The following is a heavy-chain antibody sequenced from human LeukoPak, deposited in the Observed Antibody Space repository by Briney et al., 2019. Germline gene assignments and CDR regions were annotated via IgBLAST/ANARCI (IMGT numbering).Heavy chain of an antibody. J-gene: IGHJ4*02. CDR3: ASGRYDFWSGYYTGCYFDY. D-gene: IGHD3-3*01. V-gene: IGHV4-39*07. CDR2: INHSGST. Sequence: SETLSLTCTVSGGSISSGVYYWSWIRQPPGKGLEWIGEINHSGSTNYNPSLKSRVTISVDTSKNQFSLKLSSVTAADTAVYYCASGRYDFWSGYYTGCYFDYWGQGTLVTVSS. CDR1: GGSISSGVYY.